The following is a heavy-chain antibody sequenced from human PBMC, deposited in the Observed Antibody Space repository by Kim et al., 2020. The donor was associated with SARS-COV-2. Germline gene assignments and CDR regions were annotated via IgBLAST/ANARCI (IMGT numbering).Heavy chain of an antibody. Sequence: TPSLKSRVTISVDTSKNQFSLKLSSGTAADTAVYYCARTPIAAAGYFLDYWGQGTLVTVSS. D-gene: IGHD6-13*01. J-gene: IGHJ4*02. V-gene: IGHV4-39*01. CDR3: ARTPIAAAGYFLDY.